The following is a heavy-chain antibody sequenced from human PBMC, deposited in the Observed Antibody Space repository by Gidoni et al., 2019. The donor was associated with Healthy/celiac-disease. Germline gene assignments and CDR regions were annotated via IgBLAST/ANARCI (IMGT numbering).Heavy chain of an antibody. CDR1: GFTFSSYW. D-gene: IGHD3-3*01. CDR3: ARDEALEGGYFDY. V-gene: IGHV3-7*03. J-gene: IGHJ4*02. CDR2: IKQDGSEK. Sequence: EVQLVESGGGFVQPGGSLRLSCAASGFTFSSYWMSWVRQTPGKGLEWGANIKQDGSEKYYVDSVKGRFTISRDNAKNSLYLQMNSLRAEDTAVYYCARDEALEGGYFDYWGQGTLVTVSS.